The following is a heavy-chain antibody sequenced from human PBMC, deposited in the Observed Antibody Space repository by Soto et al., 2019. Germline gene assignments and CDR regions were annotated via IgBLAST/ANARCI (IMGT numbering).Heavy chain of an antibody. CDR3: ARHVLRPDEWLRFDY. V-gene: IGHV4-30-4*01. Sequence: SETLSLTCTVSGGSISSGDYYWSWIRQPPGKGLEWIGYIYYSGSTYYNPSLKSRVTISVDTSKNQFSLKLSSVTAADTAVYYCARHVLRPDEWLRFDYWGQGTLVTVSS. CDR2: IYYSGST. D-gene: IGHD5-12*01. J-gene: IGHJ4*02. CDR1: GGSISSGDYY.